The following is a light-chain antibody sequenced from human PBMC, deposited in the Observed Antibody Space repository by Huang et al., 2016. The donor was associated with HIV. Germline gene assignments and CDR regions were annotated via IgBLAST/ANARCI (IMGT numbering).Light chain of an antibody. Sequence: DIVFTHSPGTLSLSPGEIATLSCRASQSVSSSYLAWYQQKPGQAPRLLIYGASSRATGIPDRFSGSGSGTDFTLTISRLEPEDFAVYYCQQYGSSPTTCGQGTKVEIK. CDR2: GAS. CDR3: QQYGSSPTT. J-gene: IGKJ1*01. V-gene: IGKV3-20*01. CDR1: QSVSSSY.